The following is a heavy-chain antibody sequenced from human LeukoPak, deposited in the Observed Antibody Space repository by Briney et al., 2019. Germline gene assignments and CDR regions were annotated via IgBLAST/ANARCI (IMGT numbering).Heavy chain of an antibody. CDR2: ISAYNGNT. CDR3: ARDGDNNWFDP. CDR1: GNAFTRYG. V-gene: IGHV1-18*01. Sequence: GSGATVSNPASGNAFTRYGVWWVVQAPAQEIEWMGWISAYNGNTNYAQKLQGRVTMTTDTSTSTAYMELRSLRSDDTAVYYCARDGDNNWFDPWGQGTLVTVSS. D-gene: IGHD4-17*01. J-gene: IGHJ5*02.